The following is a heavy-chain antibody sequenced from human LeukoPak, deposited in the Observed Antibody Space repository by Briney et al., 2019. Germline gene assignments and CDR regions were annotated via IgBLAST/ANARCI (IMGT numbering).Heavy chain of an antibody. V-gene: IGHV1-8*01. CDR3: ARDEVVAAPNYFGMVV. J-gene: IGHJ6*02. Sequence: ASVKVSCKASGYTFTSYDVNWVRQATGQGLEWMGWMNPNSGNTGLAQKFQGRVTLTRDTSLSTAYMELSNLSSDDTAVYYCARDEVVAAPNYFGMVVWGQGTTVTVSS. CDR1: GYTFTSYD. CDR2: MNPNSGNT. D-gene: IGHD2-15*01.